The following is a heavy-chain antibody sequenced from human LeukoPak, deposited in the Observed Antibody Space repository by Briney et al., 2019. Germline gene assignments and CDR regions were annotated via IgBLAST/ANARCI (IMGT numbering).Heavy chain of an antibody. Sequence: SETLSLTCTVSGGSISSYYWSWIRQPAGKGLEWIGRIYTSGSTNYNPSLKRRVTISVDTSKNQFSLKLSSVTAADTAVYYCARGLVIRQDDAFDIWGQGTMVTVSS. CDR2: IYTSGST. CDR3: ARGLVIRQDDAFDI. D-gene: IGHD3-9*01. V-gene: IGHV4-4*07. CDR1: GGSISSYY. J-gene: IGHJ3*02.